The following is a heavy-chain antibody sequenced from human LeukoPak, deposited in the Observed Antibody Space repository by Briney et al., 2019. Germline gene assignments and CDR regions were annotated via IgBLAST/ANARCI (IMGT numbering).Heavy chain of an antibody. D-gene: IGHD3-22*01. J-gene: IGHJ4*02. CDR2: ISYDGSNK. CDR3: AKDRYYYDSSGLNFDY. CDR1: GFTFSSYG. Sequence: GGSLRLSCAASGFTFSSYGMHWVRQAPGKGLEWVAVISYDGSNKYYADSVKGRFTIFRDNSKNTLYLQMNSLRAEDTAVYYCAKDRYYYDSSGLNFDYWGQGTLVTVSS. V-gene: IGHV3-30*18.